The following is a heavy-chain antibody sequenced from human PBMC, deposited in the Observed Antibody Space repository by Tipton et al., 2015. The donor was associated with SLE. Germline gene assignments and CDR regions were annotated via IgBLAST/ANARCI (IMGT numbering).Heavy chain of an antibody. D-gene: IGHD3-9*01. Sequence: SLRLSCAASGFTFSDSGMHWVRQTPDKGLEWVAFIRKDGTNKYYGDSVMGRFTITRDVSKNTLYLQMDSLRPEDTAVYYCAEDNPVLKHWGQGTLVTVSS. CDR1: GFTFSDSG. CDR3: AEDNPVLKH. V-gene: IGHV3-30*02. CDR2: IRKDGTNK. J-gene: IGHJ1*01.